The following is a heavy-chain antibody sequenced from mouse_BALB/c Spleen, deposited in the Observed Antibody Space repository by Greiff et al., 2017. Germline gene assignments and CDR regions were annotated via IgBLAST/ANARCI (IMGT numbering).Heavy chain of an antibody. V-gene: IGHV2-6-5*01. CDR3: AKHVRSIYYGYDEGYFDY. D-gene: IGHD2-2*01. J-gene: IGHJ2*01. CDR2: IWGGGST. Sequence: VQLQQSGPGLVAPSQSLSITCTVSGFSLTDYGVSWIRQPPGKGLEWLGVIWGGGSTYYNSALKSRLSISKDNSKSQVFLKMNSLQTDDTAMYYCAKHVRSIYYGYDEGYFDYWGQGTTLTVSS. CDR1: GFSLTDYG.